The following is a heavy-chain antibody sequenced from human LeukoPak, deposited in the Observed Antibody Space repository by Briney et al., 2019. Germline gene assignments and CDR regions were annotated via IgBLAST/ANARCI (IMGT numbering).Heavy chain of an antibody. CDR1: GGSFSGYY. J-gene: IGHJ4*02. D-gene: IGHD3-22*01. Sequence: PSETLSLTCAVYGGSFSGYYWSWIRQPPGKGLEWIGEINHSGSTNYNPSLKSRVTISVDTSKNQFSLKLSSVTAADTAVYYCARRGPVHDSSGYYSDYWGQGTLVTVSS. V-gene: IGHV4-34*01. CDR2: INHSGST. CDR3: ARRGPVHDSSGYYSDY.